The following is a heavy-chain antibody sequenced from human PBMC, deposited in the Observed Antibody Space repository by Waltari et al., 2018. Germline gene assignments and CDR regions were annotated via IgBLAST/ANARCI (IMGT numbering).Heavy chain of an antibody. CDR1: GFTFRIYA. V-gene: IGHV3-23*01. CDR2: ISGSGGST. Sequence: EVQVLESGGGVVEPGGSVSLSCAASGFTFRIYAMLCARQPPGKGLEWVSAISGSGGSTYYADSVKGRFTISRDNSKNTLYLQMNSLRAEDTAVYYCAKDPMIFGVAGPDYWGQGTLVTVSS. CDR3: AKDPMIFGVAGPDY. J-gene: IGHJ4*02. D-gene: IGHD3-3*01.